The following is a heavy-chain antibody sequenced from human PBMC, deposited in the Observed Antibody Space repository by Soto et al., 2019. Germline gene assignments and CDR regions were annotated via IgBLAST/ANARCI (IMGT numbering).Heavy chain of an antibody. D-gene: IGHD2-15*01. CDR2: IKQDGSEK. V-gene: IGHV3-7*01. CDR3: ARDTATLIIDNWFAP. CDR1: GFTFSSYW. J-gene: IGHJ5*02. Sequence: EVQLVESGGGLVQPGGSLRLSCAASGFTFSSYWMSWVRQAPGKGLEWVANIKQDGSEKYYVDSVKGRFTISRDNAKNSLYLQMNSLRAEDTAVYYCARDTATLIIDNWFAPWGQGTLVTVSS.